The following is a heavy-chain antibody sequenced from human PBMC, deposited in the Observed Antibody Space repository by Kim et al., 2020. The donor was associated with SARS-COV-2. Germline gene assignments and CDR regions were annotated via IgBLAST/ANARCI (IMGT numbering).Heavy chain of an antibody. D-gene: IGHD3-3*01. Sequence: SETLSLTCTVSGGSISSYYWSWIRQPPGKGLEWIGYIYYSGSTNYNPSLKSRVTISVDTSKNQFSLKLSSVTAADTAVYYCARLLGDFWSGYQYYYGMDVWGQGTTVTVSS. J-gene: IGHJ6*02. V-gene: IGHV4-59*08. CDR3: ARLLGDFWSGYQYYYGMDV. CDR2: IYYSGST. CDR1: GGSISSYY.